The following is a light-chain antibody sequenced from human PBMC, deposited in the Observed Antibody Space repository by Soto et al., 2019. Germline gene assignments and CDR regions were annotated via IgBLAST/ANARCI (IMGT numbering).Light chain of an antibody. CDR3: MQALQGPPT. CDR2: LGS. Sequence: DIVMTQSPVSLPVTPGEPASISCRSSQSLLNSNGHNCLDWYLQQPGQSPQLLIHLGSVRASGVPDRFSGSGSGTDFTLEISRVEAEDVGVYYCMQALQGPPTFGGGTKVEIK. J-gene: IGKJ4*01. CDR1: QSLLNSNGHNC. V-gene: IGKV2-28*01.